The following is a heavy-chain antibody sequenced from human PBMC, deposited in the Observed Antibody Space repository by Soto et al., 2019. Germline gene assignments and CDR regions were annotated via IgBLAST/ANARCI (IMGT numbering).Heavy chain of an antibody. D-gene: IGHD3-3*02. CDR2: IIPIFPSP. J-gene: IGHJ6*02. CDR3: ARDKDRQQLGGNYYSGIDV. Sequence: QVQLVQSGAEVKKPGSSVTVSCKASGGTFGNSAISWVRQAPGQGLEWMGGIIPIFPSPDYAQKFQGRVTPPADESTSTAYTELPSLGSDDTTVYYCARDKDRQQLGGNYYSGIDVWGQGNTVTVSS. CDR1: GGTFGNSA. V-gene: IGHV1-69*12.